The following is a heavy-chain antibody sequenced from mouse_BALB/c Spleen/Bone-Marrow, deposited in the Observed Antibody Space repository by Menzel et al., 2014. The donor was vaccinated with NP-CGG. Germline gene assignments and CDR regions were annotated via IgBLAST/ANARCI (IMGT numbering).Heavy chain of an antibody. Sequence: QVKLKESGAELVRPGSSVKISCKSSGYAFSTYWINWVKQRPGQGLEWIGQIYPGDGDTDFNGKFKGNATLTADRSSNTAYMEFSSLTSEDSAVYFCARGGISVDYWGQGTTLTVSS. CDR3: ARGGISVDY. CDR2: IYPGDGDT. V-gene: IGHV1-80*01. CDR1: GYAFSTYW. J-gene: IGHJ2*01.